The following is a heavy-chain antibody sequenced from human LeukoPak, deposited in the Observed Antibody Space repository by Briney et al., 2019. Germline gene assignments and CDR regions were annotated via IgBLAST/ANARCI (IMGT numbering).Heavy chain of an antibody. CDR3: ARRRATVTTSYFDY. J-gene: IGHJ4*02. V-gene: IGHV4-39*01. D-gene: IGHD4-17*01. CDR1: GGSISSSSYY. CDR2: IYYSGST. Sequence: PETLSLTCTVSGGSISSSSYYWGWIRQPPGQGLEWIGSIYYSGSTYYNPSLKSRVTISVDTSKNQFSLKLSSVTAADTAVYYCARRRATVTTSYFDYWGQGTLVTVSS.